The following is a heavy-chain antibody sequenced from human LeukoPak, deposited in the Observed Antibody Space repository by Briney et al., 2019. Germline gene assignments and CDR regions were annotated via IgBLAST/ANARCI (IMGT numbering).Heavy chain of an antibody. V-gene: IGHV1-8*01. Sequence: ASAKVSCKASGYTFTSYDINWVRQATGQGLEWMGWMNPNSGNTGYAQKFQGRVTMTRNTSISTAYMELSSLRSEDTAGDYCARGRSFSSSSDYWGQGTLVTVSS. CDR3: ARGRSFSSSSDY. CDR2: MNPNSGNT. J-gene: IGHJ4*02. D-gene: IGHD6-6*01. CDR1: GYTFTSYD.